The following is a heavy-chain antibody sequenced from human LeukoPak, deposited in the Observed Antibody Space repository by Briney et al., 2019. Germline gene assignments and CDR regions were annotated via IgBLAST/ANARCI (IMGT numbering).Heavy chain of an antibody. D-gene: IGHD3-16*02. V-gene: IGHV4-39*01. CDR1: GGSISSSSHY. CDR3: ARQVSGHYDYIWGSYR. CDR2: IYYSGST. Sequence: PSETLSLTCTVSGGSISSSSHYWGWIRQPPGKGLEWIGSIYYSGSTYYNPSLKSRVTISVDTSKNQFSLKLSSVTAADTAVYYCARQVSGHYDYIWGSYRWGQGTLVTVSS. J-gene: IGHJ4*02.